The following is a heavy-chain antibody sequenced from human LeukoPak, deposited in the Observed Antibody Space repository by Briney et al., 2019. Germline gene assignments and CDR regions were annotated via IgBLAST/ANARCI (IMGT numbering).Heavy chain of an antibody. CDR3: AKDLIGYWRPIDS. CDR2: ISGGGDIT. D-gene: IGHD3-22*01. V-gene: IGHV3-23*01. J-gene: IGHJ4*02. Sequence: QPGGSLRLSCAASGFTFSNAWMSWVRQAPGKGLEWVSSISGGGDITYYADSVKGRFTVSRDNSKNTLSLQMISLRAEDTAIYYCAKDLIGYWRPIDSWGQGTLVTVSS. CDR1: GFTFSNAW.